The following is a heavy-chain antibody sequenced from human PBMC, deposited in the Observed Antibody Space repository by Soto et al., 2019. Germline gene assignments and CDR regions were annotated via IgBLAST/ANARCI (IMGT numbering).Heavy chain of an antibody. D-gene: IGHD3-16*01. J-gene: IGHJ5*01. CDR1: GASLSGYY. CDR3: ARVTFTPNWFDS. V-gene: IGHV4-4*07. CDR2: IYATGST. Sequence: SETLSLTCNVSGASLSGYYWSWIRQPPGKGLEWIGRIYATGSTDYNPSFESRVSISIDTSKNQFSLRLTSVTAADSAVYFCARVTFTPNWFDSWGQGILVTVSS.